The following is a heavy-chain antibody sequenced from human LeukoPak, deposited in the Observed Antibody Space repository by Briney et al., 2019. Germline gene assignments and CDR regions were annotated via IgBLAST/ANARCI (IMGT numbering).Heavy chain of an antibody. J-gene: IGHJ3*01. V-gene: IGHV4-30-2*01. D-gene: IGHD2-21*02. CDR3: ASSHCGGDCFSSVAFDF. Sequence: PSETLPLTCSVSNGAVGSGGYSWSWIRQPPGKGLEWIVYVYHSGATYYSPSLKSRISIPMDRSKNQFSLRLKSVTAADTAVYFCASSHCGGDCFSSVAFDFWGPGTMVTVSS. CDR1: NGAVGSGGYS. CDR2: VYHSGAT.